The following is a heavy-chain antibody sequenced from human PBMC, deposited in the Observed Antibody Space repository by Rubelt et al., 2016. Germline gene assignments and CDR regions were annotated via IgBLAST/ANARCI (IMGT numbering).Heavy chain of an antibody. Sequence: KSQRGGLEWVSLISGNGRSTYDADSVKGRFTISRDNSKNTLYLQMNSLRAEDTAVYYCAKDHSSSWYEKNFDYWGQGTLVTVSS. CDR3: AKDHSSSWYEKNFDY. D-gene: IGHD6-13*01. J-gene: IGHJ4*02. V-gene: IGHV3-23*01. CDR2: ISGNGRST.